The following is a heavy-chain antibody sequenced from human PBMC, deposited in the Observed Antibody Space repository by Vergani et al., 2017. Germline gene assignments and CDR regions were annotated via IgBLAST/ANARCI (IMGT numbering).Heavy chain of an antibody. CDR1: GFTFDDYA. Sequence: EVQLVESGGGLVQPGRSLRLSCAASGFTFDDYAMHWVRQAPGKGLEWVSGISWNSGSIGYADSVKGRFTISRDNAKNSLYLQMNSLRAEDTALYYCAKDRGTTAGTAGFDYWGQGTLVTVSS. D-gene: IGHD1-1*01. V-gene: IGHV3-9*01. CDR2: ISWNSGSI. CDR3: AKDRGTTAGTAGFDY. J-gene: IGHJ4*02.